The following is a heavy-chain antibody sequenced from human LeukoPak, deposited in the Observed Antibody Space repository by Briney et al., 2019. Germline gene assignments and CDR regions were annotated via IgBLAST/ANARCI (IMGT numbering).Heavy chain of an antibody. CDR3: ARGYCSGGSCYFFDY. J-gene: IGHJ4*02. Sequence: GGSLRLSCAASGFSVSSNYMSWVRQAPGKGLEWVSVIYSDGSTYYADSVKGRFTISRDNSENTLYLQMNSLRAEDTAVYYCARGYCSGGSCYFFDYWGQGTLVTVSS. CDR2: IYSDGST. D-gene: IGHD2-15*01. V-gene: IGHV3-53*01. CDR1: GFSVSSNY.